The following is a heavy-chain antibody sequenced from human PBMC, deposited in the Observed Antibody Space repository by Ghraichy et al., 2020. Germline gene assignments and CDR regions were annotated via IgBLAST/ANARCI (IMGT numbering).Heavy chain of an antibody. D-gene: IGHD3-22*01. CDR1: GGSFSGYY. CDR3: ARGVPNYYDSSGYVLNYYYYYGMDV. V-gene: IGHV4-34*01. Sequence: SETLSLTCAVYGGSFSGYYWSWIRQPPGKGLEWIGEINHSGSTNYNPSLKSRVTISVDTSKNQFSLKLSSVTAADTAVYYCARGVPNYYDSSGYVLNYYYYYGMDVWGQGTTVTVSS. J-gene: IGHJ6*02. CDR2: INHSGST.